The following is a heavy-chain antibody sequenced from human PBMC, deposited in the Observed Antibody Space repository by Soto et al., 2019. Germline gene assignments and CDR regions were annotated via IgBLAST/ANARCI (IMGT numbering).Heavy chain of an antibody. CDR3: ARMGRSYDFWNARVGQDFDY. CDR2: ISAYTGNT. V-gene: IGHV1-18*01. CDR1: GYTFTTYG. Sequence: QVQLVQSGAEVKKPGASVKVSCKASGYTFTTYGISWVRQAPGRGLAWMGWISAYTGNTNSAQNVQCRVTLTTETSTNTAYMKLRSLRSTDTAVYYCARMGRSYDFWNARVGQDFDYWGQGTLVTVSS. J-gene: IGHJ4*02. D-gene: IGHD3-3*01.